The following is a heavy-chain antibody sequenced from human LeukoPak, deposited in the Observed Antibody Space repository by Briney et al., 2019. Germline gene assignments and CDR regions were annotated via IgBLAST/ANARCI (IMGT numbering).Heavy chain of an antibody. CDR3: AKNRLTGIAAAGNGY. CDR1: GFAFGSEA. D-gene: IGHD6-13*01. V-gene: IGHV3-23*01. J-gene: IGHJ4*02. CDR2: ISPGGGTT. Sequence: GGSLRLSCAVSGFAFGSEAMSWVRQSPARGLEWVASISPGGGTTYYADYVKGRFTISRDNSKNTLYLQMNSLRAEDTAVYYCAKNRLTGIAAAGNGYWGQGTLVTVSS.